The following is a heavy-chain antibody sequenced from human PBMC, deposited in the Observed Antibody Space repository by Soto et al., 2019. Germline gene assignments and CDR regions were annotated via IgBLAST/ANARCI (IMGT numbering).Heavy chain of an antibody. CDR3: ARVPGYCSGGSCYLEDY. J-gene: IGHJ4*02. V-gene: IGHV1-69*04. Sequence: QVQLVQSGAEVKKPGSSVKVSCKASGGTFSSYAISWVRQAPGQGLEWMGEIIPILGIANYAQKFQGRVTITADKSTSTAYMELSSLRSEDTAVYYCARVPGYCSGGSCYLEDYWGQGTLVTVSS. CDR1: GGTFSSYA. D-gene: IGHD2-15*01. CDR2: IIPILGIA.